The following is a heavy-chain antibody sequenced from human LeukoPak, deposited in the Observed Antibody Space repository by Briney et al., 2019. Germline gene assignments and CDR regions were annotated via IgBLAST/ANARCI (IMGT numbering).Heavy chain of an antibody. CDR2: IGQDGTEN. J-gene: IGHJ4*02. V-gene: IGHV3-7*01. Sequence: GGSLRLSCAASGFTFSNYWTNWVRQAPGKGLEWVASIGQDGTENYYVDSVKGRFTISRDNAKNSLYLQMNSLRVEDTAVYYCATGGGWYFDYWGQGALITASS. CDR3: ATGGGWYFDY. D-gene: IGHD6-19*01. CDR1: GFTFSNYW.